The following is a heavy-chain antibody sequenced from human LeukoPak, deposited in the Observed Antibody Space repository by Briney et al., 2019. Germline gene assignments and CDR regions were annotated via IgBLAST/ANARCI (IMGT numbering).Heavy chain of an antibody. CDR1: GFTFSSYA. V-gene: IGHV3-23*01. CDR2: ISGSGGST. Sequence: GGSLRLSCAASGFTFSSYAMGWVRQAPGKGLEWVSAISGSGGSTYYADSVKGRFTISRDNSKNTLYLQMNSLRVEDTAVYYCAKAHTYYYDSSGYYILVWGQGTLVTVSS. D-gene: IGHD3-22*01. CDR3: AKAHTYYYDSSGYYILV. J-gene: IGHJ4*02.